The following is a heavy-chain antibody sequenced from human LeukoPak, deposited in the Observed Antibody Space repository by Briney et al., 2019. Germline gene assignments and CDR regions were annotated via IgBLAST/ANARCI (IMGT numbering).Heavy chain of an antibody. D-gene: IGHD2-8*01. CDR3: ARSAEHCNNGVCFTDYYMDV. Sequence: ASVKVSCKASGYTFTGYYMHWVRQAPGQGLEWLGRINPNSGDTNYAQNLHGRVTMTRDTSITTAYMELNSLTSDDTAVYFCARSAEHCNNGVCFTDYYMDVWGKGTTVTVSS. J-gene: IGHJ6*03. V-gene: IGHV1-2*06. CDR1: GYTFTGYY. CDR2: INPNSGDT.